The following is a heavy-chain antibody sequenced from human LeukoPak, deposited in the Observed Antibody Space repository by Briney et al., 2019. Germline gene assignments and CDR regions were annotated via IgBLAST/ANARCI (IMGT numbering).Heavy chain of an antibody. Sequence: GGSLRLSCAASGFTFSNYAMSWVRQAPGKGLEWVSAIDASGGSTAHADSVRGRFTISRDNSKNTLYMQMNTLRAEDTAVYFCARSAYGLTEHFDFWAQEPLLTVSS. V-gene: IGHV3-23*01. CDR2: IDASGGST. D-gene: IGHD2-21*01. J-gene: IGHJ4*02. CDR1: GFTFSNYA. CDR3: ARSAYGLTEHFDF.